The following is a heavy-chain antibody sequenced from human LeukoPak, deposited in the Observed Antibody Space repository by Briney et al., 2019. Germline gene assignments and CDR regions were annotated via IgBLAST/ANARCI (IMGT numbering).Heavy chain of an antibody. J-gene: IGHJ4*02. D-gene: IGHD3-22*01. Sequence: SVKVSCKASGGTFSSYAISWVRQAPGQGLEWMGGIIPIFGTANYAQKFQGRVTMTEDTSTDTAYMELSSLRSEDTAVYYCATGHYDSSGYYCPFDYWGQGTLVTVSS. CDR3: ATGHYDSSGYYCPFDY. CDR2: IIPIFGTA. V-gene: IGHV1-69*06. CDR1: GGTFSSYA.